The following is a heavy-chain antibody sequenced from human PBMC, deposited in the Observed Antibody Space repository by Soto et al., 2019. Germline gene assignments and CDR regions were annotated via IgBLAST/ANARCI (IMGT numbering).Heavy chain of an antibody. CDR3: ATSSPRVSGFDP. Sequence: SETLSLTCAVSGGSIRRGGYSWSWIRQPPGKGLEWIGYIYHSGSTYYKPSLKSRVTISVDRYKNQFSLKLSSVTAADTAVYYCATSSPRVSGFDPWGQGTLVTVSS. CDR2: IYHSGST. V-gene: IGHV4-30-2*01. J-gene: IGHJ5*02. CDR1: GGSIRRGGYS.